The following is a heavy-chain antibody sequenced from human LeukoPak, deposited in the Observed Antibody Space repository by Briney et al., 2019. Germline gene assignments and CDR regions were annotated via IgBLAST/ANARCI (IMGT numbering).Heavy chain of an antibody. CDR2: NIPIFGTA. CDR3: ARGPDCSSTSCQSGYYYYGMDV. CDR1: GGTFSSYA. J-gene: IGHJ6*02. V-gene: IGHV1-69*13. Sequence: SVKVSCKASGGTFSSYAISWVRQAPGQGLEWMGGNIPIFGTANYAQKFQGRVTITADESTSTAYMELSSLRSEDTAVYYCARGPDCSSTSCQSGYYYYGMDVWGQGTTVTVSS. D-gene: IGHD2-2*01.